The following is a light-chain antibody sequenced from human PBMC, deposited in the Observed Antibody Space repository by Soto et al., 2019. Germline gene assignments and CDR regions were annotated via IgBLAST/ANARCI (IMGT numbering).Light chain of an antibody. CDR1: QDISTW. CDR2: AAS. CDR3: QQADSLPLVP. V-gene: IGKV1-12*01. Sequence: DIQMTQSPSSVSASVGDRVTITCRASQDISTWLAWYQQKPGKAPKLLIYAASSLFSGVPSRFSGSGSGKDFTLTISSLQPEDFASYYCQQADSLPLVPFGQGTRLEIK. J-gene: IGKJ5*01.